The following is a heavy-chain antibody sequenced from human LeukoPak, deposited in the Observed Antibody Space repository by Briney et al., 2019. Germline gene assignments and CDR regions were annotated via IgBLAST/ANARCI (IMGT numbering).Heavy chain of an antibody. CDR1: GFTFRSHW. CDR3: ARGSAYTYGSLLDYYYYYMDV. D-gene: IGHD5-18*01. Sequence: PGRTLRLSCAASGFTFRSHWMHWVRQVPGKGLVWVSRINNDESSISYADSVKGRFTIPRDNAKNTLYLQMNGLRAEDTAVYYCARGSAYTYGSLLDYYYYYMDVWGKRTTVTVSS. CDR2: INNDESSI. V-gene: IGHV3-74*01. J-gene: IGHJ6*03.